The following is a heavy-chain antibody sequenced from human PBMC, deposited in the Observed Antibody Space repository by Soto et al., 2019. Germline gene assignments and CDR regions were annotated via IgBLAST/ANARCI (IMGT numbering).Heavy chain of an antibody. Sequence: GESLKISCKGSGYSFTSYWIGWVRQMPGKGLEWMGIIYPGDSDTRYSPSFQGQVTISADKSISTAYLQWSSLKASDTAMYSCAIPRKAGKYYYGVDVWGQGTTVTVS. D-gene: IGHD6-19*01. J-gene: IGHJ6*02. CDR3: AIPRKAGKYYYGVDV. V-gene: IGHV5-51*01. CDR2: IYPGDSDT. CDR1: GYSFTSYW.